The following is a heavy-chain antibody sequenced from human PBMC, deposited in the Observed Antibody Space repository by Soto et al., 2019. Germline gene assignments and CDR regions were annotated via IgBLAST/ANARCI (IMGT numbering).Heavy chain of an antibody. CDR1: GGSFSGYY. J-gene: IGHJ4*02. V-gene: IGHV4-34*01. D-gene: IGHD3-3*01. CDR3: ARGLGGYDFWSGYYFDY. CDR2: INHSGST. Sequence: PSATLSLTCAVYGGSFSGYYWSWIRQPPGKGLEWIGEINHSGSTNYNPSLKSRVTISVDTSKNQFSLKLSSVTAADTSVYYCARGLGGYDFWSGYYFDYWGQGTLVTVSS.